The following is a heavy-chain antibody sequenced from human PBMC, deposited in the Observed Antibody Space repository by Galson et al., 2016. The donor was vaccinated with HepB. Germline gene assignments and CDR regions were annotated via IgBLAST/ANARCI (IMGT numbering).Heavy chain of an antibody. Sequence: SLRLSCAVSGFTFRTYWMHWVRQSPGMGLVWVSRINSDGSSTGFADSVKGRFTISRDNAKNTLYLQMNSLRAEDTGVYYCARDQTRRGPTTFDNWGQGTLVTVSS. CDR2: INSDGSST. V-gene: IGHV3-74*01. CDR3: ARDQTRRGPTTFDN. J-gene: IGHJ4*02. D-gene: IGHD1-26*01. CDR1: GFTFRTYW.